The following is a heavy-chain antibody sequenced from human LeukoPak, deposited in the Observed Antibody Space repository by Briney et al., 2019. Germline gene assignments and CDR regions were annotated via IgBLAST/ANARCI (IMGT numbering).Heavy chain of an antibody. J-gene: IGHJ4*02. V-gene: IGHV3-30*03. CDR2: ISYDGSNK. D-gene: IGHD3-10*01. CDR1: GFTFSSYG. CDR3: ARDPAFTMVRGVQMYYFDY. Sequence: GGSLRLSCAASGFTFSSYGMHWVRQAPGKGLEWVAVISYDGSNKYYADSVKGRFTISRDNSKNTLYLQMNSLRAEDTAVYYCARDPAFTMVRGVQMYYFDYWGQGTLVTVSS.